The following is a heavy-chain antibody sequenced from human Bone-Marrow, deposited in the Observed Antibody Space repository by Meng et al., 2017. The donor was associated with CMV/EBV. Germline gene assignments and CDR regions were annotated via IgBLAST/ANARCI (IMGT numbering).Heavy chain of an antibody. CDR3: AGIAAAGTLWYYYYGMDV. Sequence: SVTLSFTCTVSGVSNSSYYWSRIRQPPGKGLEWIGYFYYSGSTNYNPSLKSRVTISVDTSKNQFSLKLSSVTAADTAVYYCAGIAAAGTLWYYYYGMDVWGQGTTVTVSS. D-gene: IGHD6-13*01. J-gene: IGHJ6*02. V-gene: IGHV4-59*01. CDR1: GVSNSSYY. CDR2: FYYSGST.